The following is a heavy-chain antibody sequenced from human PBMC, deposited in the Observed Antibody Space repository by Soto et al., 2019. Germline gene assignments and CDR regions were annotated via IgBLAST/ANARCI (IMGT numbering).Heavy chain of an antibody. D-gene: IGHD6-19*01. Sequence: TLSLTCTVSGGSISSYYRSWIRQPPGKGLEWIGYIYYTGSTNYNPSLKSRVTMTEDTSTDTAYMELSSLRSEDTAVYYCAISLNQWPFDYWGQGTLVTVSS. J-gene: IGHJ4*02. CDR3: AISLNQWPFDY. V-gene: IGHV4-59*03. CDR1: GGSISSYY. CDR2: IYYTGST.